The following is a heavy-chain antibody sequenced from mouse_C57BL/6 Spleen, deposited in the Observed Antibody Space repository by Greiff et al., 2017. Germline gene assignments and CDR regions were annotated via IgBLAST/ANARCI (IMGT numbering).Heavy chain of an antibody. D-gene: IGHD1-3*01. CDR1: GYTFTEYT. V-gene: IGHV1-62-2*01. CDR2: FYPGSGSI. CDR3: ARHEDSTNSPDGGFAY. J-gene: IGHJ3*01. Sequence: QVQLQQSGAELVKPGASVTLSCKASGYTFTEYTIHWVKQRSGQGLEWIGWFYPGSGSIKYNEKFKDKATLTADKSSSTVYMELSSLTSEDSAVYFCARHEDSTNSPDGGFAYWGQGTLVTVSA.